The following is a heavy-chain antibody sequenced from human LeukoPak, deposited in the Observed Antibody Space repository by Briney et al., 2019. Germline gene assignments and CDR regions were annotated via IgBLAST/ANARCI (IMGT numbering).Heavy chain of an antibody. D-gene: IGHD6-19*01. Sequence: IYYSGTTSYTPSLKSRVTISVDTSKNQFSLKLSSVTAADTAVYYCARLGVTGSGWFNWFDPWGQGTLVTVSS. V-gene: IGHV4-39*01. J-gene: IGHJ5*02. CDR3: ARLGVTGSGWFNWFDP. CDR2: IYYSGTT.